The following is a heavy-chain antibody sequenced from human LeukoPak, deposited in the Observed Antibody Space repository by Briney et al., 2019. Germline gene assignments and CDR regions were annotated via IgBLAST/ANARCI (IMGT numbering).Heavy chain of an antibody. D-gene: IGHD7-27*01. CDR1: GFTFSSHD. CDR2: FIPAGDR. Sequence: LGGSLRLSCSASGFTFSSHDIHWVRQAAGKGLEWVSGFIPAGDRYYAESVKGRFTISRENAKSSLYLQMNSLRVGDTAVYYGERGGVWGLSSNWLESWGQGILVTVSS. CDR3: ERGGVWGLSSNWLES. V-gene: IGHV3-13*04. J-gene: IGHJ5*01.